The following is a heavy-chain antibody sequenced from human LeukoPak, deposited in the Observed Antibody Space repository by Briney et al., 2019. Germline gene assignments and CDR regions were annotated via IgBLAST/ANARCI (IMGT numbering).Heavy chain of an antibody. CDR3: AKDQSVRYSSSWYAFDAFDI. CDR1: GFTFSSYA. J-gene: IGHJ3*02. CDR2: ISGSGGST. V-gene: IGHV3-23*01. D-gene: IGHD6-13*01. Sequence: PGGSLRLSCAASGFTFSSYAMSWVRQAPGKGLEWVSAISGSGGSTYYADSVKGRFTISRDNSKNTLYLQMNSLRAEDTAVYYCAKDQSVRYSSSWYAFDAFDIWGQGTMVTVSS.